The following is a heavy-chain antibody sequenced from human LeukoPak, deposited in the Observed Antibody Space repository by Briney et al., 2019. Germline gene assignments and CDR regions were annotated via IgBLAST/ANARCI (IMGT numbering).Heavy chain of an antibody. Sequence: SVKVSCKASGGTFSSYAISWVRQAPGQGLEWMGGIIPIFGTANYAQKFQGRVTITTDVSTSTAYMELSSLRSEDTAVYYCASIPDYSSSWYGGIDYWGQGTLVTVSS. CDR3: ASIPDYSSSWYGGIDY. CDR2: IIPIFGTA. CDR1: GGTFSSYA. D-gene: IGHD6-13*01. J-gene: IGHJ4*02. V-gene: IGHV1-69*05.